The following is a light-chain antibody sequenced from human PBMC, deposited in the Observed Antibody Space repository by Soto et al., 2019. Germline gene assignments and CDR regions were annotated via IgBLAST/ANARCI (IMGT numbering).Light chain of an antibody. CDR2: GAS. CDR1: QSVSSSF. J-gene: IGKJ1*01. V-gene: IGKV3-20*01. Sequence: IVLPQSPGTLSLSPGERATLSCMASQSVSSSFLAWYQQKPGQAPRLLIYGASSRATGIPDRFSGSGSGTDFTLTISRLEPEDFAVYYCHQYGSSPATFGQGTKVDI. CDR3: HQYGSSPAT.